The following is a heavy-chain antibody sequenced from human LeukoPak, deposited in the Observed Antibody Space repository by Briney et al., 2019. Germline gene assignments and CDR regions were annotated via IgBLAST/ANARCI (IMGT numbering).Heavy chain of an antibody. D-gene: IGHD3-22*01. J-gene: IGHJ4*02. Sequence: SETLSLTCTVSGGSISNYYWSWIRQPPGKGLEWIGSIYYSGSTYYNPSLKSRVTISVDTSKNQFSLKLSSVTAADTAVYYCASFDGSGAQYYFDYWGQGTLVTVSS. CDR3: ASFDGSGAQYYFDY. V-gene: IGHV4-59*12. CDR1: GGSISNYY. CDR2: IYYSGST.